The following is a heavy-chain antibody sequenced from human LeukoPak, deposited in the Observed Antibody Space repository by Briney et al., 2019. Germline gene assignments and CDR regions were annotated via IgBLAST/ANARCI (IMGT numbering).Heavy chain of an antibody. Sequence: GGSLRLSCVASGFALSSYWMYWVRQAPGKGLEWVANINQDGSEKYCVDSVKGRFTISRDNAKNSLHLQMNSLRVEDTAVYYCARGEGFYESSGLKYWGQGTLVSVSS. J-gene: IGHJ4*02. V-gene: IGHV3-7*01. CDR2: INQDGSEK. D-gene: IGHD3-22*01. CDR1: GFALSSYW. CDR3: ARGEGFYESSGLKY.